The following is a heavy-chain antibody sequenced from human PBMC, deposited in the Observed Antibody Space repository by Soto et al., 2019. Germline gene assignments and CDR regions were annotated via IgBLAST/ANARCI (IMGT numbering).Heavy chain of an antibody. V-gene: IGHV4-28*01. J-gene: IGHJ4*02. D-gene: IGHD4-17*01. CDR2: IYYSGST. CDR3: ARTYYGDYKRLDY. Sequence: SETLSLTCAVSGYSISSSNWWGWIRQPPGKGLEWIGYIYYSGSTYYNPSLKSRVTMSVDTSKNQFSLKLSSVTAVDTAVYYCARTYYGDYKRLDYWGQGTLVTVSS. CDR1: GYSISSSNW.